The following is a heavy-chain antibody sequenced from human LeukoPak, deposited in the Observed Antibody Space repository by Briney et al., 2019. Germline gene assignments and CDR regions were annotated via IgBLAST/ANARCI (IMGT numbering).Heavy chain of an antibody. D-gene: IGHD2-2*01. CDR2: INHSGST. CDR1: GGSISSSNW. J-gene: IGHJ5*02. Sequence: PSETLSLTCAVSGGSISSSNWWSWVRQPPGKGLEWIGEINHSGSTNYNPSLKSRVTISVDTSKNQFSLKLSSVTAADTAVYYCARGWVVPAAMRKSRGLSWFDPWGQGTLVTVSS. CDR3: ARGWVVPAAMRKSRGLSWFDP. V-gene: IGHV4-4*02.